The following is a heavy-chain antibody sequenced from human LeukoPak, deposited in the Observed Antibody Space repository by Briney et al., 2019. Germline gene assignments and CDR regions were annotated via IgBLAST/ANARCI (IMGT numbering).Heavy chain of an antibody. CDR2: IYYTGTT. J-gene: IGHJ4*02. CDR3: ARILRDIVATMVDY. Sequence: SETLSLTCTVSGGSISSNYWSWIRQPPGKGLEWIGYIYYTGTTNYNPSLKSRVTISVDTSKNQFSLELSSVTAADTAVYYCARILRDIVATMVDYWGQGTLVTVSS. D-gene: IGHD5-12*01. CDR1: GGSISSNY. V-gene: IGHV4-59*12.